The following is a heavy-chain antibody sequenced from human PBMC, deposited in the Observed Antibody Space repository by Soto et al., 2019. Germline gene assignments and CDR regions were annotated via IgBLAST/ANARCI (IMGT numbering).Heavy chain of an antibody. J-gene: IGHJ5*02. CDR3: ARGSALDT. CDR1: GYTFSDHY. Sequence: ASVNVSCKSSGYTFSDHYLHWVRQAPGQGLECMGIIHPTGGSTIYAQKFQDRVTMTTDTSTSTVYMELRSLRSDDTAMFYCARGSALDTWGQGTLVTVSS. V-gene: IGHV1-46*01. CDR2: IHPTGGST.